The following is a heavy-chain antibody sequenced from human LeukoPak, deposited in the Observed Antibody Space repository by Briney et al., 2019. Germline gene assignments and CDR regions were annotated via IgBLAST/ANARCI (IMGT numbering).Heavy chain of an antibody. Sequence: PSETLSLTCAVYGGSFSGYYWSWIRQPPGKGLEWIGEINHSGSTNYNPSLKSRVTISVDTSKNQFSLKLSSVTAADTAVYYCARRTIPYYYGMDLWGQGTTVTVSS. V-gene: IGHV4-34*01. CDR1: GGSFSGYY. CDR2: INHSGST. D-gene: IGHD3-3*01. J-gene: IGHJ6*02. CDR3: ARRTIPYYYGMDL.